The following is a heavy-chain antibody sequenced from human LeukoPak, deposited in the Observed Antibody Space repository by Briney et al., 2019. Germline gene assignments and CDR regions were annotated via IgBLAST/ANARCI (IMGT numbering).Heavy chain of an antibody. J-gene: IGHJ3*02. CDR1: GYTFTSYG. V-gene: IGHV1-2*02. CDR3: ARDGDSSGYGDAFDI. D-gene: IGHD3-22*01. Sequence: ASVKVSCKASGYTFTSYGISWVRQAPGQGLEWMAWINPNSGGTNYAQKFQGRVTMTRDTSISTAYMELSRLSSDDTAVYYCARDGDSSGYGDAFDIWGQGTMVTVSS. CDR2: INPNSGGT.